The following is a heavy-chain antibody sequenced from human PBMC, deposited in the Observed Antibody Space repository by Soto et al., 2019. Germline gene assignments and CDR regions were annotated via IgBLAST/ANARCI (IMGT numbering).Heavy chain of an antibody. CDR3: VHPRSTVQIPPT. D-gene: IGHD4-17*01. V-gene: IGHV3-64D*06. Sequence: LRLSCSASGFTFSLVSIHWVRQAPGKGLEYVSGISSNGDSTYYADSVKGRFTISRDNSKNTLYLQMSSLRAVDTAVYYCVHPRSTVQIPPTWGQGTLVTVSS. J-gene: IGHJ5*02. CDR2: ISSNGDST. CDR1: GFTFSLVS.